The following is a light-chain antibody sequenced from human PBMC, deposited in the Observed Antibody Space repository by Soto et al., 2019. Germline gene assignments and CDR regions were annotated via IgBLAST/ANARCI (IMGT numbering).Light chain of an antibody. CDR1: SSNIGAGYD. CDR3: QSYDSSLSGVV. Sequence: QSVLTQPPSVSGAPGQRVTISCTGSSSNIGAGYDVHWYQQLPGTAPKLLIYDNNNRPSGVPDRFSGSKSGTSASLAITRLQAEDEADYYCQSYDSSLSGVVFGGGTQLTVL. V-gene: IGLV1-40*01. J-gene: IGLJ2*01. CDR2: DNN.